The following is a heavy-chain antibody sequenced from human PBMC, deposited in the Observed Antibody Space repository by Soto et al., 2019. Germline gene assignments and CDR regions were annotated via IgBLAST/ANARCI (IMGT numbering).Heavy chain of an antibody. CDR1: GGSISSDS. Sequence: SETLSLTCTVAGGSISSDSWSCIRQAPGKGRGWIGYIYYSGSTNYNTSLKSRVTISVVRSKQKFSMKLSCVSAADRAVYYPARAASVNRYYYAGMDIWCQVTAVTV. CDR2: IYYSGST. J-gene: IGHJ6*02. CDR3: ARAASVNRYYYAGMDI. V-gene: IGHV4-59*01. D-gene: IGHD2-15*01.